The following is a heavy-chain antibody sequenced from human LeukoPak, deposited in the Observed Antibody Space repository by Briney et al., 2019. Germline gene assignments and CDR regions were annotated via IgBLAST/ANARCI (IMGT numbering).Heavy chain of an antibody. Sequence: GGSLRLSCAASGFTFDDYGMSWARQAPGKGLEWVSGINWNGGSTGYADSVKGRFTISRDNAKNSLYLQMNSLRAEDTALYYCARDPSIYGSGSTRGYWGQGTLVTVSS. CDR3: ARDPSIYGSGSTRGY. CDR1: GFTFDDYG. CDR2: INWNGGST. D-gene: IGHD3-10*01. J-gene: IGHJ4*02. V-gene: IGHV3-20*04.